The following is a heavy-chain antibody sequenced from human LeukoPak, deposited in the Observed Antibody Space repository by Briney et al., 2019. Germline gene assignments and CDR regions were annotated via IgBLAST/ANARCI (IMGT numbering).Heavy chain of an antibody. CDR3: AKHKVATKVKDY. D-gene: IGHD3-22*01. CDR2: ISGSAYYT. CDR1: GFTFTAYA. V-gene: IGHV3-23*01. Sequence: GGSLRLSCAASGFTFTAYAMSWVPQAPGKGLEWVSAISGSAYYTSYADSVKGRFTISRDNSKNTLYLQMNSLRAEDTALYYCAKHKVATKVKDYWGQGTLVTVSS. J-gene: IGHJ4*02.